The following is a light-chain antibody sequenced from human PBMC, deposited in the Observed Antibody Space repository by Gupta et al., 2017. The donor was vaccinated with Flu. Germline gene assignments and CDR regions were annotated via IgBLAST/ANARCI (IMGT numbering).Light chain of an antibody. V-gene: IGKV1-5*03. CDR2: KAS. CDR1: QSVSTW. CDR3: QQDNSDHT. J-gene: IGKJ1*01. Sequence: DIQMTQSPSTLSASVGDRVTITCRTSQSVSTWLAWYQQRAGQAPKLLIYKASRLESGVSSRFSGSGSGTEFTLTSSSLQPDDFANYYCQQDNSDHTFGHGTKVEMK.